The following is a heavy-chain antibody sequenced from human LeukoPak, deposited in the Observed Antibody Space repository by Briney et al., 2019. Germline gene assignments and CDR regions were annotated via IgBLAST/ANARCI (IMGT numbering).Heavy chain of an antibody. CDR1: GFTYSTFE. CDR3: ASLWELHY. V-gene: IGHV3-48*03. J-gene: IGHJ4*02. D-gene: IGHD1-26*01. CDR2: INSGGDTI. Sequence: TGGSLRLSCAASGFTYSTFEMNWVRQAPGKGLEWISYINSGGDTIYYADSVKGRSTVSRDNAKNSLYLQMNSLRAEDTAVYYCASLWELHYWGQGTLVTVSS.